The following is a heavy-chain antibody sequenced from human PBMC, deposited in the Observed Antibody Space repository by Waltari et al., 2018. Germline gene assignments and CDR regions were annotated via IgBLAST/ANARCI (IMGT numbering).Heavy chain of an antibody. J-gene: IGHJ4*02. Sequence: QVQLQQWGAGLLKPSETLSLTCAVYGGSFSGYYWSWIRQPPGKGLEWIGEINHSGSTNYNPSLKSRVTISVDTSKNQFSLKLSSVTAADTAVYYCARARRRSGIFDYWGQGTLVTVSS. CDR3: ARARRRSGIFDY. CDR1: GGSFSGYY. V-gene: IGHV4-34*01. D-gene: IGHD1-26*01. CDR2: INHSGST.